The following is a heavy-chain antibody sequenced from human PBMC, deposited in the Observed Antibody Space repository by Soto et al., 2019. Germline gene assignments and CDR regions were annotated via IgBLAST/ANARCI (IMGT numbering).Heavy chain of an antibody. CDR3: ATPRQQILVGWYYYYGMDV. Sequence: ASVKVSCKASGYTFTVDYMHWVRQAPGQGLEWMGWINPNSGGTNYAQKFQRRVTMTMDTAISTAYRELSRRRSDDTAVDYCATPRQQILVGWYYYYGMDVWGQGTTVTVSS. V-gene: IGHV1-2*02. J-gene: IGHJ6*02. CDR2: INPNSGGT. D-gene: IGHD3-9*01. CDR1: GYTFTVDY.